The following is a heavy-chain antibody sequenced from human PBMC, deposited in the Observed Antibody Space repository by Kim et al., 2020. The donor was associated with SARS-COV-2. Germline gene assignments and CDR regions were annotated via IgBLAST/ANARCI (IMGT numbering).Heavy chain of an antibody. D-gene: IGHD2-15*01. Sequence: ADSVKGRFTISRDNAKNTLYLQRNSLRAEDTALYYCARKDCSGGSCAFDPWGQGTLVTVSS. V-gene: IGHV3-74*01. CDR3: ARKDCSGGSCAFDP. J-gene: IGHJ5*02.